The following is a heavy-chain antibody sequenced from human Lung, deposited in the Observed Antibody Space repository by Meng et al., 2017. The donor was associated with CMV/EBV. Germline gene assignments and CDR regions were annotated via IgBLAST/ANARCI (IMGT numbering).Heavy chain of an antibody. Sequence: QVQLQESGPGLVKPSQTLSLTCTDSGGSISSGGFYWSWIRQHPGKGLEWIGYIYYSGSTYYNPSLRSRVAISIDTSKNQFSLKLTSVTAADTAVYFCARTNYGDYNWFDPWGQGTLVTASS. CDR1: GGSISSGGFY. D-gene: IGHD4-17*01. J-gene: IGHJ5*02. V-gene: IGHV4-31*03. CDR2: IYYSGST. CDR3: ARTNYGDYNWFDP.